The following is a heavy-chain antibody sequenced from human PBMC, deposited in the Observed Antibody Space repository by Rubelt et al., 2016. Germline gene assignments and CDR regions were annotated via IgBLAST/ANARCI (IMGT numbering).Heavy chain of an antibody. CDR1: GFTFSSYE. V-gene: IGHV3-48*03. J-gene: IGHJ6*02. D-gene: IGHD1-1*01. CDR3: ARVEVDYYYGMDV. CDR2: ISSSGSTI. Sequence: EVQLVESGGGLVQPGGSLRLSCAASGFTFSSYEMNWVRQAPGKGLEWVSYISSSGSTIYYADSVKGRFTISRDNAKNSLYLQMNSLRAEDTAVYYCARVEVDYYYGMDVWGQGTTVTVSS.